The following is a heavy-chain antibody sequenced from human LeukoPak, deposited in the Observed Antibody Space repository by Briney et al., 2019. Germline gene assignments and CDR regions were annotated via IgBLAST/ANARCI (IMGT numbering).Heavy chain of an antibody. CDR1: GFSFSIYS. Sequence: GGSLRRSCAASGFSFSIYSLNWVRQAPGKGLEWVSAISKSGDSTFYADSVKGRFTISRDNSQNTLYVQMNSLRAEDTAVYYCAKDQGYSSAWYSRDGFDMWGQGTMVTVSS. J-gene: IGHJ3*02. CDR2: ISKSGDST. D-gene: IGHD6-19*01. V-gene: IGHV3-23*01. CDR3: AKDQGYSSAWYSRDGFDM.